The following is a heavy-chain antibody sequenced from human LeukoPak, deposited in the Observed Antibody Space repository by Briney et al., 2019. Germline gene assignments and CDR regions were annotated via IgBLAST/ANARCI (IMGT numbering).Heavy chain of an antibody. J-gene: IGHJ4*02. Sequence: PGGSLRLSCAASGFTFDDYAVHWVRQPPGKGLEWVSGISWNSGSIGYADSVKGRFTISRDNAKNSLYLQMNSLRAEDTALYYCAKDTGYYYDSSNYWVWGQGTLVTVSS. V-gene: IGHV3-9*01. D-gene: IGHD3-22*01. CDR3: AKDTGYYYDSSNYWV. CDR2: ISWNSGSI. CDR1: GFTFDDYA.